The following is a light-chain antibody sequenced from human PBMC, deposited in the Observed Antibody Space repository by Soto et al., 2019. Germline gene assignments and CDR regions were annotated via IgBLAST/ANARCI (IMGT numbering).Light chain of an antibody. CDR2: LEGSGSY. CDR3: ETWDRNTRV. J-gene: IGLJ1*01. CDR1: SGHSSYI. Sequence: QPVLTQSSSASASLGSSVKLTCTLSSGHSSYIIAWHQQQPGKAPRYLMKLEGSGSYNKGSGVPDRFSGSSSGADRYLTISHLQFEDEADYYFETWDRNTRVFGTGTKVTVL. V-gene: IGLV4-60*02.